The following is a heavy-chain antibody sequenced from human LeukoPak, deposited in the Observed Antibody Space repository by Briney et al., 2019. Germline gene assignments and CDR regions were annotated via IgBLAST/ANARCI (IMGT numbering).Heavy chain of an antibody. CDR3: ARDPMTALDY. J-gene: IGHJ4*02. CDR2: IYSGGST. Sequence: GGSLRLSCAASGFTVSSNYMSWVRQAPGKGLEWVSVIYSGGSTYYADSVKGRFTISRDNSKNTLYLQMNSLRAEDTAVYYCARDPMTALDYWGREPWSPSPQ. CDR1: GFTVSSNY. V-gene: IGHV3-66*01.